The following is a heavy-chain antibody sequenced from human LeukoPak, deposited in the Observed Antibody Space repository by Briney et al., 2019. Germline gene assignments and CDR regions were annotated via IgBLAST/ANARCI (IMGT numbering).Heavy chain of an antibody. CDR1: GFTFSTYV. V-gene: IGHV3-33*01. Sequence: GGSLRLSCAASGFTFSTYVMHWVRQTPGKGLEWVAFMWHDGSIGYYEDSVKGRFTISRDSSKNSLYLQMNSLRVEDTAVYYCARGRIEQRSMIGDYWGQGTLVTVSS. D-gene: IGHD3-10*02. CDR3: ARGRIEQRSMIGDY. J-gene: IGHJ4*02. CDR2: MWHDGSIG.